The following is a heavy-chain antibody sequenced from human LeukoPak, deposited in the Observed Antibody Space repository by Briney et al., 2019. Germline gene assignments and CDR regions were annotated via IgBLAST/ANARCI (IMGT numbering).Heavy chain of an antibody. J-gene: IGHJ6*03. CDR2: INTDGSST. Sequence: PGGSLRLSWAASGFTFSNYWMHWVRQATGKGLVWVSRINTDGSSTNYADSVKGRFTISRDNAKNTLYLEMNSLRAEDTAVYYCARDLSVSYYYYYYMDVWGKGTTVTVSS. D-gene: IGHD5/OR15-5a*01. V-gene: IGHV3-74*01. CDR3: ARDLSVSYYYYYYMDV. CDR1: GFTFSNYW.